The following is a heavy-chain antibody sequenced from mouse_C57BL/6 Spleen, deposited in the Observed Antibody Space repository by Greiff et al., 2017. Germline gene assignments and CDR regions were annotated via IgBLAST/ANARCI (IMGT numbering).Heavy chain of an antibody. CDR2: IWSDGST. Sequence: QVQLQQSGPGLVAPSQSLSITCTVSGFSLTSYGVHWVRQPPGKGLEWLVVIWSDGSTTYNSALKSRLSISKDNSKSQVFLKMNSLQTDDTAMYYCALSPYSNYRYYYAMDYWGQGTSVTVSS. CDR3: ALSPYSNYRYYYAMDY. V-gene: IGHV2-6*03. D-gene: IGHD2-5*01. J-gene: IGHJ4*01. CDR1: GFSLTSYG.